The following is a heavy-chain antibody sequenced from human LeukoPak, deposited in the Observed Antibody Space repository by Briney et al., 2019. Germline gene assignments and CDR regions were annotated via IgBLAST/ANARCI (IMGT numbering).Heavy chain of an antibody. J-gene: IGHJ4*02. D-gene: IGHD1-26*01. CDR3: ARQGERPGISAY. CDR2: IFSGST. Sequence: SETLSLTCIVSGDSISSSSYYWGWVRQPPGKGLEWIGSIFSGSTYYNPSPKSRVTISLNTSKDQLSLNLSSVTAADTAVYYCARQGERPGISAYWGQGTLVTVSS. CDR1: GDSISSSSYY. V-gene: IGHV4-39*01.